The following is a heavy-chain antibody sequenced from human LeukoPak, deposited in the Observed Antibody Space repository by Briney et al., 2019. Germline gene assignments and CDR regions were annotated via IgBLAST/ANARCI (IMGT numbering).Heavy chain of an antibody. CDR3: ARVLRDSSGYYYGT. D-gene: IGHD3-22*01. V-gene: IGHV4-59*01. Sequence: SETLSLTRTVSGGSISSYYWSWIRQPPGKGLEWIGYIYYSGSTNYNPSLKSRVTISVDTSKNQFSLKLSSVTAADTAVYYCARVLRDSSGYYYGTWGQGTLVTVSS. CDR2: IYYSGST. J-gene: IGHJ5*02. CDR1: GGSISSYY.